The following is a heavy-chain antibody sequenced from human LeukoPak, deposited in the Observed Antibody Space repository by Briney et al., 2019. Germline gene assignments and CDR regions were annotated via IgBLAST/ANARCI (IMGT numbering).Heavy chain of an antibody. V-gene: IGHV5-51*01. Sequence: GESLKILCKGSGYSFTSYWIGWVRQMPGKGLGWMVIIYPGDSDTRYSPSFEGQVTISADKCISTAYLQWSSLKASETAMYYGARPEYSSGYQPYYYWGQGTLVTVSS. CDR3: ARPEYSSGYQPYYY. CDR2: IYPGDSDT. J-gene: IGHJ4*02. CDR1: GYSFTSYW. D-gene: IGHD6-19*01.